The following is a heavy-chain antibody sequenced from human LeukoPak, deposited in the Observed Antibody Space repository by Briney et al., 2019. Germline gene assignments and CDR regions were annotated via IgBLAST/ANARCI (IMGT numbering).Heavy chain of an antibody. V-gene: IGHV3-7*01. CDR1: GFTFSSYW. J-gene: IGHJ4*02. CDR3: ARWSRDGSYHFDY. D-gene: IGHD1-26*01. CDR2: IKQDGSEK. Sequence: GGSLRLSCAASGFTFSSYWMSWVRQAPGKGLEWVANIKQDGSEKYYVDSVKGRFTISRDNSKNTLYLQMNSLRAEDTAVYYCARWSRDGSYHFDYWGQGTLVTVSS.